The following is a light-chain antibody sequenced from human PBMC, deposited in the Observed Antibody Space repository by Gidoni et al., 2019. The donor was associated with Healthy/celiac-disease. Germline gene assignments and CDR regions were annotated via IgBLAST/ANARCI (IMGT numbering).Light chain of an antibody. CDR2: AAS. V-gene: IGKV1-39*01. J-gene: IGKJ5*01. CDR3: QQSYSTPHFT. CDR1: QSTTSY. Sequence: DIQMTESPSSLSASVGDRVTSTCRASQSTTSYLNWYQQKPGKAPKLLIYAASSLQSGVPSRFSGSGSGTDFTLTISSLQPEDFATYYCQQSYSTPHFTFGQGTRLEIK.